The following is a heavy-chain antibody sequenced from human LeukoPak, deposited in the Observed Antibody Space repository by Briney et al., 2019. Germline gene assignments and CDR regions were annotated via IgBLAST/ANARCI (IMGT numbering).Heavy chain of an antibody. CDR1: GFKFDDYW. D-gene: IGHD3-10*01. CDR3: ARAGTSIRGIKVY. J-gene: IGHJ4*02. Sequence: GGSLRLSCAASGFKFDDYWMNWVRQAPGKGLEWVANIKEDGSEKYYVDSVKGRFTISRDNARNFLYLQMNSLRAEDTAVYYCARAGTSIRGIKVYWDQGPLVTVS. V-gene: IGHV3-7*03. CDR2: IKEDGSEK.